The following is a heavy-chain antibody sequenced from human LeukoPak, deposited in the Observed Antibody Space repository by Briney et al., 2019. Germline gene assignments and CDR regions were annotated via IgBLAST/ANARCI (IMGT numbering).Heavy chain of an antibody. J-gene: IGHJ4*02. CDR2: ISSSGSTR. V-gene: IGHV3-48*03. CDR1: GFTFSSYE. D-gene: IGHD3-10*01. Sequence: PGGSLRLSCAASGFTFSSYEMNWVRQAPGKGLEWVSYISSSGSTRYYADSVKGRFTISRDNAKNSLYLQMNSLRAEDTAVYYCAEWFGEDWGQRTLVTVSS. CDR3: AEWFGED.